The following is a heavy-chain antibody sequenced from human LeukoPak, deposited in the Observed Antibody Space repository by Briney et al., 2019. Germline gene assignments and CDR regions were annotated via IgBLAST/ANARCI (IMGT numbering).Heavy chain of an antibody. Sequence: SETLSLTCTVSGGSISSYYWSWIRQPPGKGLEWIGYIYYSGSTNYNPSLKSRVTISVDTSKNQFSLKLSSVTAADTAVYYCASSVIEYYYDSSGYYLLSYFDYWGQGTLVTVSS. CDR1: GGSISSYY. D-gene: IGHD3-22*01. V-gene: IGHV4-59*01. J-gene: IGHJ4*02. CDR2: IYYSGST. CDR3: ASSVIEYYYDSSGYYLLSYFDY.